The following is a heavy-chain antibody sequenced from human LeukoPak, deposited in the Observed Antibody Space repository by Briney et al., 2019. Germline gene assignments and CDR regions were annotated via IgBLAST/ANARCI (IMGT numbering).Heavy chain of an antibody. CDR1: GYNFAKYR. D-gene: IGHD2-2*03. Sequence: GESLKISCKGSGYNFAKYRIGWVRQVPGKGLEWMTIIYPGDSETRYSPSLQGQVTISADKSINTVYLQWNSLKASYTAMYYCARQRGYRMTKDGFDVWGQGTMITVSS. J-gene: IGHJ3*01. V-gene: IGHV5-51*01. CDR3: ARQRGYRMTKDGFDV. CDR2: IYPGDSET.